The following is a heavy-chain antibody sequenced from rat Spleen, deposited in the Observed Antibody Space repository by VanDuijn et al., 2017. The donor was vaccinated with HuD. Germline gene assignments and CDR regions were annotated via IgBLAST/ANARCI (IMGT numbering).Heavy chain of an antibody. Sequence: EVQLVESGGGLVQPGRSLKLSCAASGFSFSSFPMAWVRQAPGKGLEWVSSISNDGGTTYYPDSVKGRFTISRDNAENTAYLQMNSLRSEDTATYYCGKDMNYYSTYPFYVMGAWGQGASVTVSS. D-gene: IGHD1-2*01. CDR2: ISNDGGTT. CDR3: GKDMNYYSTYPFYVMGA. J-gene: IGHJ4*01. V-gene: IGHV5-58*01. CDR1: GFSFSSFP.